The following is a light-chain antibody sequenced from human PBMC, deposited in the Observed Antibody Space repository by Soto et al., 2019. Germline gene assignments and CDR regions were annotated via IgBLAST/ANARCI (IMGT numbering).Light chain of an antibody. CDR1: QSVRSN. CDR2: GAF. V-gene: IGKV3-15*01. CDR3: QQYNNWPPIT. J-gene: IGKJ4*01. Sequence: EIVLTQSPGTLSLSPGERATLSCRASQSVRSNLAWYQQKPGQAPSLLIYGAFTRATGIPTRFSGSGSGTEFTLTISSLQSEDFAVYYCQQYNNWPPITFGGGTKVDIK.